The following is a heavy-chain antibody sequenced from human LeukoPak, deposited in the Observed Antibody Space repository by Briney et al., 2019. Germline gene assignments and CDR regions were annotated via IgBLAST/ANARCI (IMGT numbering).Heavy chain of an antibody. CDR2: ISYDGSNK. CDR3: ARKLYDSSGYYHY. D-gene: IGHD3-22*01. J-gene: IGHJ4*02. V-gene: IGHV3-30*04. Sequence: PGGSLRLSCAASGFTFSSYAMHWVRQAPGKGLEWGAVISYDGSNKYYADSVKGRFTISRDNSKNTLYLQMNSLRAEDTAVYYCARKLYDSSGYYHYWGQGTLVTVSS. CDR1: GFTFSSYA.